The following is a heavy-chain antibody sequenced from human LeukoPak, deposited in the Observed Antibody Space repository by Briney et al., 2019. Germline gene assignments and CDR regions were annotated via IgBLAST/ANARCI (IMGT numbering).Heavy chain of an antibody. CDR3: ARWANPGVHDFDP. D-gene: IGHD6-6*01. J-gene: IGHJ5*02. CDR2: ISSSSKI. Sequence: PGGSLRLSCTASGFAFSSYAMAWVRQAPGKGLEWLSYISSSSKINYADSVKGRFTISRDNAKNSLYLQMISLRDEDTAVYYCARWANPGVHDFDPWGQGTLVTVSS. CDR1: GFAFSSYA. V-gene: IGHV3-48*02.